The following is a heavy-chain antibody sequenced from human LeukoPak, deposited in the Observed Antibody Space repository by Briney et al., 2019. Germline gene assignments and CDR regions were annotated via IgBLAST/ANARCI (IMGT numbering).Heavy chain of an antibody. J-gene: IGHJ4*02. V-gene: IGHV1-2*02. D-gene: IGHD3-10*01. CDR2: IKSNSGGT. CDR3: ARSGYYGSGRDYFDY. Sequence: GASVKVSCKASGYTFTGYYMHWVRQAPGQGLEWMGWIKSNSGGTNYAQKFQGRVTMTRDTSISTAYMELSGLRSDDTAVYYCARSGYYGSGRDYFDYWGQGTLVTVSS. CDR1: GYTFTGYY.